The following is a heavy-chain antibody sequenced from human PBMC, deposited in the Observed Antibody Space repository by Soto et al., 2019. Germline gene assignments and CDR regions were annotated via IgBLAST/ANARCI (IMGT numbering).Heavy chain of an antibody. CDR2: INHSGST. D-gene: IGHD2-15*01. V-gene: IGHV4-34*01. CDR3: ARVQRYCSGGSCYNGYYYMDV. J-gene: IGHJ6*03. CDR1: GGTFSGYY. Sequence: LETLSLTCAVYGGTFSGYYWSWIRQPTGKGLEWIGEINHSGSTNYNPSLKSRVTISVDTSKNQFSLKLSSVTAADTAVYYCARVQRYCSGGSCYNGYYYMDVWGKGTTVTVSS.